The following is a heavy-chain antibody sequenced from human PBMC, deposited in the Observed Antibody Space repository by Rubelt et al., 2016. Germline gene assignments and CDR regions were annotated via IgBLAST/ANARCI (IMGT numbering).Heavy chain of an antibody. CDR2: INHSGST. V-gene: IGHV4-34*01. CDR1: GGSFSGYY. Sequence: QVQLQQWGAGLLKPSETLSLTCAVYGGSFSGYYWSWIRQPPGKGLEWIGEINHSGSTNYNPSLMGWVTIAVEKSKNQFSRKVGVVTAAETDVYYCARVPGIAVADMYYFDYWGQGTLVTVSS. CDR3: ARVPGIAVADMYYFDY. J-gene: IGHJ4*02. D-gene: IGHD6-19*01.